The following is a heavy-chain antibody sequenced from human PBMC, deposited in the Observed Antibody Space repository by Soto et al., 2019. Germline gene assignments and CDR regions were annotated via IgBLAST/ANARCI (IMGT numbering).Heavy chain of an antibody. V-gene: IGHV4-30-4*08. CDR3: AREDDGGDRDYYGLDV. D-gene: IGHD2-21*02. CDR2: IHYTGSI. J-gene: IGHJ6*02. CDR1: GGSVSSEYFH. Sequence: SETLSLTCAVSGGSVSSEYFHWTWIRQSPGKGLEWIGYIHYTGSIMYNPSFKSRLTMAVDTTKNQFSLQLTSVTAADTAVYFCAREDDGGDRDYYGLDVWGQGTTVTVSS.